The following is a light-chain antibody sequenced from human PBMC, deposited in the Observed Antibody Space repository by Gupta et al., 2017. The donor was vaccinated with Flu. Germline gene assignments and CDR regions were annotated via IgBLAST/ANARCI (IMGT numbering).Light chain of an antibody. CDR1: QRLVHSDGNTY. V-gene: IGKV2-30*02. J-gene: IGKJ1*01. CDR3: RHYLQWPWT. CDR2: KVS. Sequence: DVVMTQSPLSLPVTLGQPASISCRSSQRLVHSDGNTYLHWFQQRPGQSPRRLIYKVSNRDSGVPDRFSGSGSGTEFTLKISRVEAEDVGIYYCRHYLQWPWTFGQGTKVEIK.